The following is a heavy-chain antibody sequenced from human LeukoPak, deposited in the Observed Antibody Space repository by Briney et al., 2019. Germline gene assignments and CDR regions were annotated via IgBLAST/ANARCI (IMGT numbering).Heavy chain of an antibody. J-gene: IGHJ4*02. CDR1: GVSISSSSYY. CDR2: IYYSGSI. CDR3: ARASGSYGYTSGSYYFDY. Sequence: SSETLSLTCTVSGVSISSSSYYWGWIRQPPGKGLEWIGSIYYSGSIYYNPSLKSRVTIFVDASKNQFSLKLSSVTAADTAVYYCARASGSYGYTSGSYYFDYWGQGTLVTVSS. D-gene: IGHD5-18*01. V-gene: IGHV4-39*01.